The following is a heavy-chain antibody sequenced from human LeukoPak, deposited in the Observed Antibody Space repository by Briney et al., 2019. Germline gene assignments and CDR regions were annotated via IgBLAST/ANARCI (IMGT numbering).Heavy chain of an antibody. CDR1: GDSFSSYY. CDR3: ARGSIAVAGSRVFDY. Sequence: SETLSRTCTVSGDSFSSYYWSCIPQPPGKGLEWIGYIYYSGSTNHNPSLKSRVTISVDTSKNQFSLKLSSVTAADTAVYYCARGSIAVAGSRVFDYWGQGTLVTVSS. CDR2: IYYSGST. V-gene: IGHV4-59*01. D-gene: IGHD6-19*01. J-gene: IGHJ4*02.